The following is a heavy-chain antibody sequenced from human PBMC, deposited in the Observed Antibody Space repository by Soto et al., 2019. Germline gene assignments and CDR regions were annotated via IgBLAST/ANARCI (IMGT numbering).Heavy chain of an antibody. Sequence: EMQLVESGGGLVQPGRSLRLSCAASGFTFDDYAMYLVRQGPGKGLEWVSGISWDSGRIGYADSVKGRFTISRDNAKNSLYLQMNSLRPEDTALYYCAKARLWGGDGYNSYYYNAMDVWGQGTTVTVSS. V-gene: IGHV3-9*01. D-gene: IGHD3-16*01. CDR3: AKARLWGGDGYNSYYYNAMDV. J-gene: IGHJ6*02. CDR2: ISWDSGRI. CDR1: GFTFDDYA.